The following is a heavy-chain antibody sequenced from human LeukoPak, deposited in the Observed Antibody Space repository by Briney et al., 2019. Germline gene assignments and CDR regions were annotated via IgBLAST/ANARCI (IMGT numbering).Heavy chain of an antibody. D-gene: IGHD1-26*01. CDR1: AFSLNAYN. Sequence: GGSLRLSCAASAFSLNAYNMNWVRQAPGKGLEWVSSISYTGTYIYYADSVKGRFTISRDNAQNSLYPQMNSLRAEDTAIYYCVRDRGTYRPIDYWGQGTLVTVSS. CDR2: ISYTGTYI. J-gene: IGHJ4*02. V-gene: IGHV3-21*04. CDR3: VRDRGTYRPIDY.